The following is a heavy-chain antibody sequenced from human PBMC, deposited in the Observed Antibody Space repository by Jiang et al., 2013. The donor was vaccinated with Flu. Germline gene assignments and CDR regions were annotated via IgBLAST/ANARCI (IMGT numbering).Heavy chain of an antibody. Sequence: GSGLVKPSGTLSLTCAVSGGSISSSNWWSWVRQPPGKGLEWIGEIYHSGSTNYNPSLKSRVTISVDKSKNQFSLKLTSVTAADTAVYYCARDPDSYASGSYHGWGQGTLVTVSS. CDR3: ARDPDSYASGSYHG. CDR1: GGSISSSNW. D-gene: IGHD3-10*01. CDR2: IYHSGST. V-gene: IGHV4-4*02. J-gene: IGHJ4*02.